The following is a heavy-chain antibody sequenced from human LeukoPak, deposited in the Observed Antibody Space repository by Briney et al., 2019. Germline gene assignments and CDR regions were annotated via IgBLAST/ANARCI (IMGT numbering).Heavy chain of an antibody. V-gene: IGHV3-23*01. J-gene: IGHJ4*02. Sequence: GGTLRLSCAASGFTFSSYGMSWVRQAPGKGLEWVSAISGSGGSTYYADSVKGRFTISRDNSKNSLYLQMNSLRAEDTALYYCAKDMAAYYYASGNIDYWGQGTLVTVSS. D-gene: IGHD3-10*01. CDR2: ISGSGGST. CDR3: AKDMAAYYYASGNIDY. CDR1: GFTFSSYG.